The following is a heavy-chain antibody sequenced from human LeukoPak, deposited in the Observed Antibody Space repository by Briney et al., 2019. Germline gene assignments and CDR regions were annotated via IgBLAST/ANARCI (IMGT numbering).Heavy chain of an antibody. J-gene: IGHJ4*02. D-gene: IGHD3-22*01. CDR1: GFTFGDYA. CDR3: TRATYYYDSSGYDY. Sequence: GGPLRLSCTASGFTFGDYAMSWVRQAPGKGLEWVGFIRSKAYGGTTEYAASVKGRFTISRDDSKSIAYLQMNSLKTEDTAVYYCTRATYYYDSSGYDYWGQGTLVTVSS. V-gene: IGHV3-49*04. CDR2: IRSKAYGGTT.